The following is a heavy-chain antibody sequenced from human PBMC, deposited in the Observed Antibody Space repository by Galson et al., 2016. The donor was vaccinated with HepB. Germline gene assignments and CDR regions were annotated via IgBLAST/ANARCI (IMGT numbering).Heavy chain of an antibody. V-gene: IGHV4-39*01. J-gene: IGHJ6*03. CDR3: ARPNSSGLSYYYYMDV. CDR2: IYYSGTT. CDR1: GGSISSGRYY. Sequence: ATLSLTCTVSGGSISSGRYYLGWIRPPPGKGLEWIGSIYYSGTTYYNPSLKSRVTITVDTSKNQFSLKLSSVTAADTAVYFCARPNSSGLSYYYYMDVWGKGTTVTVSS. D-gene: IGHD6-25*01.